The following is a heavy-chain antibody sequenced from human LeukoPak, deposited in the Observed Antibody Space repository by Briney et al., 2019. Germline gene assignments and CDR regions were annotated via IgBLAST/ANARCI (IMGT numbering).Heavy chain of an antibody. J-gene: IGHJ4*02. CDR3: ASPHPHFDY. CDR2: IYYSGST. V-gene: IGHV4-39*07. Sequence: PSETLSLTCTVSGGSISSSSYYWGWIRQPPGKGLEWIGSIYYSGSTYYNPSLKSRVTISVDTSKNQFSLKLSSVTAADTAVYYCASPHPHFDYWGQGTLVTVSS. CDR1: GGSISSSSYY.